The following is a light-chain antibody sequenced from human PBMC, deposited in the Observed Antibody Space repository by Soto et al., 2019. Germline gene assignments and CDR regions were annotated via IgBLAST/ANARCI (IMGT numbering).Light chain of an antibody. J-gene: IGKJ4*01. CDR1: QRVSSN. V-gene: IGKV3-15*01. Sequence: TLSVSPGERATLSCRASQRVSSNLAWYQQKPGQAPKLLIYNPSTRATGIPARFSGSGSGTEFTLTISSLQSEDFAIYYCQQYDNWPLTFGGGTKVDIK. CDR3: QQYDNWPLT. CDR2: NPS.